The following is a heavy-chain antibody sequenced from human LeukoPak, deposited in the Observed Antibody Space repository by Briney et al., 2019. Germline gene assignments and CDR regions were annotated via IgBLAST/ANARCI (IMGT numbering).Heavy chain of an antibody. D-gene: IGHD2-2*01. CDR2: IIPIFGTA. CDR3: ARDHCSSTSCYYLTDPPFDP. V-gene: IGHV1-69*13. J-gene: IGHJ5*02. Sequence: ASVKVSCKASGGTFSSYAISWVRQAPGQGLEWMGGIIPIFGTANYAQKFQARVTITADESTSTAYMELSSLRSEDTAVYYCARDHCSSTSCYYLTDPPFDPWGQGTLVTVSS. CDR1: GGTFSSYA.